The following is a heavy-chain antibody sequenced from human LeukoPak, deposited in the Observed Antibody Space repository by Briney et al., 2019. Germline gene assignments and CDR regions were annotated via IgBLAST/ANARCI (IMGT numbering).Heavy chain of an antibody. CDR2: ITHNGGT. CDR3: ARGNSGSHWGNHYFYMDV. D-gene: IGHD1-26*01. Sequence: SETLSLTCAVYGVSFRGYFWGWVRQTPGKGLEWLGEITHNGGTNYMPSLSGRVSVFQDVSKNQFSLKLSSVTAADTGVYYCARGNSGSHWGNHYFYMDVWGKGTTVIVSS. CDR1: GVSFRGYF. V-gene: IGHV4-34*01. J-gene: IGHJ6*03.